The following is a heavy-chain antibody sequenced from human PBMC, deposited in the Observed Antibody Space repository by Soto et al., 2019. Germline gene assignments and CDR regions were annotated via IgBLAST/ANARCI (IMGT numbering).Heavy chain of an antibody. V-gene: IGHV3-23*01. CDR3: AKARDQQWVRLPFDY. J-gene: IGHJ4*02. CDR1: GFFFSSYT. CDR2: FSATSENT. Sequence: EVQLLESGGGLVQPGGSLRLSCVGSGFFFSSYTMTWVRQAPGKGLEWVSSFSATSENTYYADSVSGRFTISRDNSKNTLFLKMNSLTAEDTAMYYCAKARDQQWVRLPFDYWGQGILVIVSS. D-gene: IGHD6-19*01.